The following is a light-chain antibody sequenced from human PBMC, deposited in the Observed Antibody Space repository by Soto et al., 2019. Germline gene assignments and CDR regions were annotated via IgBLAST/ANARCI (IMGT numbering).Light chain of an antibody. J-gene: IGLJ1*01. CDR1: SSDVGGYNY. CDR3: TPYTSIITPDHV. CDR2: DVS. V-gene: IGLV2-14*01. Sequence: QSALTQPASVSGSPGQSITISCTGTSSDVGGYNYVSWYQQHPGKAPKLMIYDVSNRPSGVSNRFYGSKSGNTASLTISGLKAEHDDDYSCTPYTSIITPDHVFGTGTKLTVL.